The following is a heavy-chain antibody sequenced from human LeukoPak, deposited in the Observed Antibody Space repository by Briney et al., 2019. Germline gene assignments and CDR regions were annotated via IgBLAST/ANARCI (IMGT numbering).Heavy chain of an antibody. CDR1: GYTLTELS. Sequence: ASVKVSXKVSGYTLTELSMHWVRQAPGKGLEWMGGFDPEDGETIYAQKFQGRVTMTEDTSTDTAYMELSSLRSEDTAVYYCATVGIAAHEYYFDYWGQGTLVTVSS. CDR2: FDPEDGET. V-gene: IGHV1-24*01. J-gene: IGHJ4*02. D-gene: IGHD6-13*01. CDR3: ATVGIAAHEYYFDY.